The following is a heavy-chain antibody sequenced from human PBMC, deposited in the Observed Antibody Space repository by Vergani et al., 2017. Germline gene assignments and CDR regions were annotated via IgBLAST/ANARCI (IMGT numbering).Heavy chain of an antibody. J-gene: IGHJ4*02. Sequence: EVQVLESGGGLVQPGGSLRLSCAASGFTFSSYAMSWVRQAPGKGLEGVSAIRGSGGSTYYADSGKGRFTISRDNSKNTLYLQMNSLGAEDTAVYYCAKNFEYSSSYWGQGTLVTVSS. CDR3: AKNFEYSSSY. CDR1: GFTFSSYA. D-gene: IGHD6-6*01. V-gene: IGHV3-23*01. CDR2: IRGSGGST.